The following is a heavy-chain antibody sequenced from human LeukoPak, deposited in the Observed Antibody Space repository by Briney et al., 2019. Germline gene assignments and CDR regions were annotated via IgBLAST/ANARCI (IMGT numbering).Heavy chain of an antibody. Sequence: GESLKISCKGVGYSFTNYWIGWVRQMPGKGMEWMGVFYPGDSRVRYNPSFQGQVTISVDKSVSTAYLKWISLKASDTAMYYCACRDLSSTWSYPWGQGTLVTVSS. J-gene: IGHJ5*02. CDR3: ACRDLSSTWSYP. CDR2: FYPGDSRV. D-gene: IGHD6-13*01. CDR1: GYSFTNYW. V-gene: IGHV5-51*01.